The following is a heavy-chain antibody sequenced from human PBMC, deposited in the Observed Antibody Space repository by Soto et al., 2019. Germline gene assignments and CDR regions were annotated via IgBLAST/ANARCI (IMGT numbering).Heavy chain of an antibody. J-gene: IGHJ4*02. CDR1: GYTFTSYY. CDR2: INPSGGST. CDR3: AQISSSRFRDY. Sequence: GASVKVSCKASGYTFTSYYMHWVRQAPGQGLEWMGIINPSGGSTSYAQKFQGRVTMTRDTSTSTVYMELSSLRSEDTAVYYCAQISSSRFRDYWGQGTLVTVSS. D-gene: IGHD6-6*01. V-gene: IGHV1-46*03.